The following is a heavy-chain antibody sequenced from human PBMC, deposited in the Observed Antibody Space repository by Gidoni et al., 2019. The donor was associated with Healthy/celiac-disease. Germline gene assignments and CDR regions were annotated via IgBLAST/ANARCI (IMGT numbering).Heavy chain of an antibody. CDR3: ARGDTWNYYFDY. Sequence: EVQLVESGGGVVRPGGSLRLSWAASGFTFDDYGMGWVRPAPGKGLEWVSCINWNGGSTGYADSVKGRFTISRDNAKNSLYLQMNSLRAEDTALYHCARGDTWNYYFDYWGQGTLVTVSS. J-gene: IGHJ4*02. V-gene: IGHV3-20*01. D-gene: IGHD1-1*01. CDR2: INWNGGST. CDR1: GFTFDDYG.